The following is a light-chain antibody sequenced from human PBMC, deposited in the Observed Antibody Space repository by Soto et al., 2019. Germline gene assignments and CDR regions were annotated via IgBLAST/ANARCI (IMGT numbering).Light chain of an antibody. CDR1: QGISSW. J-gene: IGKJ5*01. V-gene: IGKV1D-12*01. CDR3: EPGKSSPN. Sequence: DSISMRCRASQGISSWLAWYQQKPGKAPKLLIYAASSLQSGVPSRFSGSGSGTDFTITTVSALPLNFATYYCEPGKSSPNFAEGTRLEIK. CDR2: AAS.